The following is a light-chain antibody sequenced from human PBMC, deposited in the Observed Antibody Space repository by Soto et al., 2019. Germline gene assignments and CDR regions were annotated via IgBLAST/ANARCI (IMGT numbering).Light chain of an antibody. J-gene: IGKJ4*01. CDR1: QSISTW. CDR3: QQYNAYPLT. V-gene: IGKV1-5*03. CDR2: KAS. Sequence: DIQMTQSPSTLSASVGDRVTITCRASQSISTWLAWYQQKPGKAPKLLIYKASNLEGGVPSRFSGSGSGTEFTITISGLQPDDFATYYCQQYNAYPLTFGGGTTVEIK.